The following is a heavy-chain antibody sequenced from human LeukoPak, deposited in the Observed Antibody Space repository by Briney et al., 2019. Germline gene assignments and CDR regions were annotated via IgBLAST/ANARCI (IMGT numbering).Heavy chain of an antibody. CDR3: ARDGRELLSDI. V-gene: IGHV3-48*01. Sequence: GGSLRLSCTASGFRFSDFGMNWVRQAPGKGLEWVSHITSSSSNINYADSVKGRFTIPRDNPKNSLYLQMNSLRAEDTAVYYCARDGRELLSDIWGQGTMVTVSS. CDR2: ITSSSSNI. J-gene: IGHJ3*02. D-gene: IGHD1-26*01. CDR1: GFRFSDFG.